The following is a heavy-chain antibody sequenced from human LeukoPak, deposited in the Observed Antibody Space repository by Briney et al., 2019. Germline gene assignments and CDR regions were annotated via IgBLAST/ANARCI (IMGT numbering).Heavy chain of an antibody. CDR3: ARDAQRGFDYSNSLKN. Sequence: GGSLTLSCAASGFIFSHHVMRWVRQAPGKGLEWVAVIWSDGTNRFYADSVKGRFTISRDNSQNTVFLQMNSLAVKDTATYYCARDAQRGFDYSNSLKNWGHGTLVTVSS. V-gene: IGHV3-33*01. D-gene: IGHD4-11*01. J-gene: IGHJ4*01. CDR2: IWSDGTNR. CDR1: GFIFSHHV.